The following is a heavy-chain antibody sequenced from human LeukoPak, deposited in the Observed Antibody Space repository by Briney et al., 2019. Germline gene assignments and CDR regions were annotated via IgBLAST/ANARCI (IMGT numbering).Heavy chain of an antibody. Sequence: GASVKVSCKPSGYTFTDYCLHWVRQAPGQGLEWMGWIDPNTGRTNYAENFQGRVTMTRDTSVSTAYMDLSRLGSDDTAVYYCARTPVTVIRGVIEDGMDVWGQGTTVTVSS. J-gene: IGHJ6*02. CDR2: IDPNTGRT. CDR1: GYTFTDYC. V-gene: IGHV1-2*02. D-gene: IGHD3-10*01. CDR3: ARTPVTVIRGVIEDGMDV.